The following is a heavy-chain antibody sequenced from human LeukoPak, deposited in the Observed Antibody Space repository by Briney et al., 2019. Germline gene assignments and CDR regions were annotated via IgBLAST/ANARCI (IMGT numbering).Heavy chain of an antibody. J-gene: IGHJ5*02. Sequence: GESLKISCKGSGYSFTSYWIGWVRQMPGKGLEWMGIIYPGDSDTRYSPSFQGQVTISADKSISTAYLQWSSLKASDTAMYYCARLATYYDFWSRLGRGWFDPWGQGTLVTVSS. CDR3: ARLATYYDFWSRLGRGWFDP. CDR2: IYPGDSDT. CDR1: GYSFTSYW. D-gene: IGHD3-3*01. V-gene: IGHV5-51*01.